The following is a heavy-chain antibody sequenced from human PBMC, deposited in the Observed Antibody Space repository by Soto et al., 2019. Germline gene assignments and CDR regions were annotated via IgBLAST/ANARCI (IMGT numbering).Heavy chain of an antibody. CDR2: ISYDGSNK. J-gene: IGHJ6*02. Sequence: GGSLRLSCAASGFTFSSYAMHWVRQAPGKGLEWVAVISYDGSNKYYADSVKGRFTISRDNSKNTLYLQMNSLRAEDTAVYYCARLAGVWGQGTTVTVSS. CDR3: ARLAGV. CDR1: GFTFSSYA. V-gene: IGHV3-30-3*01.